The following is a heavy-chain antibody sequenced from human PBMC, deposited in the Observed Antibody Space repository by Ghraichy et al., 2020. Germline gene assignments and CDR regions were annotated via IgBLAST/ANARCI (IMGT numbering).Heavy chain of an antibody. CDR1: GYTFTTYA. J-gene: IGHJ6*03. CDR2: INTNTGNP. D-gene: IGHD2-15*01. CDR3: ARGWWQNPYYMDV. V-gene: IGHV7-4-1*02. Sequence: ASVKVSCKASGYTFTTYAMNWVRQAPGQGLEWMGWINTNTGNPTYAQGFTGRFVFSLDTSVSTAYLQISNLKPEDTAVYYCARGWWQNPYYMDVWGKGTTVTVSS.